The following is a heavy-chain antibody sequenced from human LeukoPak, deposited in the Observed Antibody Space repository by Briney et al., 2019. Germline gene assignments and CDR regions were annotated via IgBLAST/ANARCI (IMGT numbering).Heavy chain of an antibody. J-gene: IGHJ4*02. CDR1: GFTFSSYA. D-gene: IGHD5-18*01. CDR3: AKVGGYSYGPNDY. CDR2: ISGSGGST. V-gene: IGHV3-23*01. Sequence: PGGSLRLSCAAPGFTFSSYAMSWVRQAPGKGLEWVSAISGSGGSTYYADSVKGRFTISRDNSKNTLYLQMNSLRAEDTAVYYCAKVGGYSYGPNDYWGQGTLVTVSS.